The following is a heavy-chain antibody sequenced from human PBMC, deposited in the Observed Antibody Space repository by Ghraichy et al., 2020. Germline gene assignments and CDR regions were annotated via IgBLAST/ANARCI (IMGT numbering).Heavy chain of an antibody. CDR3: ARDYGQRRGGDAFDI. CDR2: IYYSGST. V-gene: IGHV4-59*01. D-gene: IGHD3-10*01. J-gene: IGHJ3*02. CDR1: GGSISSYY. Sequence: SETLSLTCTVSGGSISSYYWSWIRQPPGKGLEWIGYIYYSGSTNYNPSLKSRVTISVDTSKNQFSLKLSSVTAADTAVYYCARDYGQRRGGDAFDIWGQGTMVTVSS.